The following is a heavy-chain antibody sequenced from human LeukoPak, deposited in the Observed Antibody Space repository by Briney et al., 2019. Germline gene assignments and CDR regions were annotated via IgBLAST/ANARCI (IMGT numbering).Heavy chain of an antibody. D-gene: IGHD2-21*02. J-gene: IGHJ5*02. V-gene: IGHV5-51*01. CDR2: IYPGDSAT. CDR3: ARLPYCGGDCYPNWFDT. CDR1: GYSFTSYW. Sequence: GESLKISCKGSGYSFTSYWIGWVRQMPGRGLEWMGIIYPGDSATRYSPSFQGQVAISVDKSIRTAYLQWSSLKASDIAMYYCARLPYCGGDCYPNWFDTWGQGTLVTVSS.